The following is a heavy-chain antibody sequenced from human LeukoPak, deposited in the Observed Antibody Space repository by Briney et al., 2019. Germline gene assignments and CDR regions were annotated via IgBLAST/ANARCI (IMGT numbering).Heavy chain of an antibody. J-gene: IGHJ4*02. Sequence: ASVKVSCKASGGTFSSYAISWVRQAPGQGLEWMGGIIPILGTANYAQKFQGRVTITADKSTSTAYMELSSLRSEDTAVYYCASQGTTDLSNDYWGQGTLVTVSS. V-gene: IGHV1-69*10. CDR2: IIPILGTA. CDR1: GGTFSSYA. CDR3: ASQGTTDLSNDY. D-gene: IGHD4-17*01.